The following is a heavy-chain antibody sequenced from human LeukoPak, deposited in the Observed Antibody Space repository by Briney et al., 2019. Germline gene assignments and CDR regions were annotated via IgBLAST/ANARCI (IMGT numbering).Heavy chain of an antibody. J-gene: IGHJ4*02. D-gene: IGHD3-9*01. V-gene: IGHV4-31*03. CDR3: ARAGGSRYYRFFDY. CDR2: IYYSGST. Sequence: SETLSLTCTVSGGFISSGGYYWSWIRQHPGKGLEWIGYIYYSGSTYYNPSLKSRVTISVDTSKNQFSLKLSSVTAADTAVYYCARAGGSRYYRFFDYWGQGTLVTASS. CDR1: GGFISSGGYY.